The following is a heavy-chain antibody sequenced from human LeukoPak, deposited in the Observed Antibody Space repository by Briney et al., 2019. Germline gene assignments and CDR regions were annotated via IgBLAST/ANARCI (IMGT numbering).Heavy chain of an antibody. CDR1: GYTFTSYY. Sequence: ASVKVSFKASGYTFTSYYMHWVRQAPGQGREWMGIINPSGGSTSYAQKFQGRVTMTRDTSTSTVYMELSSLRSEGTAAYYCARVSGYRNPVFDYWGQGTLVTVSS. CDR3: ARVSGYRNPVFDY. CDR2: INPSGGST. V-gene: IGHV1-46*01. J-gene: IGHJ4*02. D-gene: IGHD3-3*01.